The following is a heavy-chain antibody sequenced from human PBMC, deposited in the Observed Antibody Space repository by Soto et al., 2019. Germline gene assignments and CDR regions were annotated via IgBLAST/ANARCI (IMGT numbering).Heavy chain of an antibody. D-gene: IGHD3-3*01. V-gene: IGHV3-30*18. Sequence: PGGSLRLSCAASGFTFSTHGMHWVRQAPGKGPEWVAVISHDGSKKYYVESVEGRFSISRDNSKSIVHLQMNNVRTEDTAVYYCAKDKGPSYDFWSGQSWFDPWGQGTLVTVSS. J-gene: IGHJ5*02. CDR2: ISHDGSKK. CDR1: GFTFSTHG. CDR3: AKDKGPSYDFWSGQSWFDP.